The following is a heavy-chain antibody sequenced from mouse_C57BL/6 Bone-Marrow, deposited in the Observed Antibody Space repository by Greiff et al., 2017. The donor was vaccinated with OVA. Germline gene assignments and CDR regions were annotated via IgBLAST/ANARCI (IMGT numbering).Heavy chain of an antibody. CDR3: TRLLDAMDY. D-gene: IGHD2-1*01. J-gene: IGHJ4*01. CDR1: GFTFSSYA. V-gene: IGHV5-9-1*02. Sequence: EVKLMESGEGLVKPGGSLQLSCAASGFTFSSYAMSWVRQTPEKRLEWVAYISSGGDYIYYADTVKGRFTISRDNARNTLYLQMSSLKSEDTAMYDGTRLLDAMDYWGQGTSVTVSS. CDR2: ISSGGDYI.